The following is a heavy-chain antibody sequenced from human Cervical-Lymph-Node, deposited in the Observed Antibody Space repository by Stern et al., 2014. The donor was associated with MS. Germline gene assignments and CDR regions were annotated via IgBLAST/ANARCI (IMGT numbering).Heavy chain of an antibody. CDR2: ISAYNGNT. J-gene: IGHJ4*02. Sequence: QLVQSGGEVKKPGASVKVSCKASGYNTTSYGFTWVRQAPGQGLEWMGWISAYNGNTNYAQKFQCRVTMTTDTSTSTAYMEVRSLRSDDTAVYYCATFISAAGTFNHWGQGTLVTVSS. V-gene: IGHV1-18*01. CDR3: ATFISAAGTFNH. D-gene: IGHD6-13*01. CDR1: GYNTTSYG.